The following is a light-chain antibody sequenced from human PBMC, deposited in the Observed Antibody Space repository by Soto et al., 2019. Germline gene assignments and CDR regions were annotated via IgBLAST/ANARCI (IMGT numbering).Light chain of an antibody. CDR3: QQYNTFWT. Sequence: DIQMTQSPSSLSASVGDRVTITCRASQSISRWLVRFQQKPGKAPKLLIYDVSNLESGVPSRFSGSGSGTEFTLTISSLQTDDFATYDCQQYNTFWTFGQGTKVDIK. J-gene: IGKJ1*01. V-gene: IGKV1-5*01. CDR1: QSISRW. CDR2: DVS.